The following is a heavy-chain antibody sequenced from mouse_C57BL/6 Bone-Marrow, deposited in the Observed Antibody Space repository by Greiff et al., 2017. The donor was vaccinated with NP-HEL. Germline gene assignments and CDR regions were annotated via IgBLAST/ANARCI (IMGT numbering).Heavy chain of an antibody. CDR2: ISSGGSYT. J-gene: IGHJ3*02. Sequence: EVQVVESGGDLVKPGGSLKLSCAASGFTFSSYGMSWVRQTPDKRLEWVATISSGGSYTYYPDSVKGRFTISRDNAKNTLYLQMSSLKSEDTAMYYCARLTDYGGWGQGTLVTVSA. CDR1: GFTFSSYG. D-gene: IGHD2-4*01. V-gene: IGHV5-6*01. CDR3: ARLTDYGG.